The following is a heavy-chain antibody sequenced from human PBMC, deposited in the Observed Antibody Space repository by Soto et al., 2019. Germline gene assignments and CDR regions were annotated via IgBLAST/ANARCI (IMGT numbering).Heavy chain of an antibody. CDR3: ARVVARYCDY. CDR2: IYYSGST. Sequence: SETLSLTGTLSGGSISSYYCSWIRQPPGKGPEWIGYIYYSGSTNYNPSLKSRVTISVDTSKNQFSLKLSSVTAADTAVYYCARVVARYCDYWGQGTLVTVSS. CDR1: GGSISSYY. D-gene: IGHD2-15*01. J-gene: IGHJ4*02. V-gene: IGHV4-59*01.